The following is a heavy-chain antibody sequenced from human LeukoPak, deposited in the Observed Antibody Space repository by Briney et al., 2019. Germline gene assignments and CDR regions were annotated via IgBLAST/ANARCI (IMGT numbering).Heavy chain of an antibody. CDR3: APTIFGDHDAFDI. CDR1: GYTFTSYY. V-gene: IGHV1-46*03. CDR2: INPSGGST. D-gene: IGHD3-3*01. Sequence: ASVKVSCKASGYTFTSYYMHWVRQAPGQGLEWMGIINPSGGSTSYAQKFQGRVTITRETSTSTVYMELSSLRSEDTAVYYCAPTIFGDHDAFDIWGQGTMVTVSS. J-gene: IGHJ3*02.